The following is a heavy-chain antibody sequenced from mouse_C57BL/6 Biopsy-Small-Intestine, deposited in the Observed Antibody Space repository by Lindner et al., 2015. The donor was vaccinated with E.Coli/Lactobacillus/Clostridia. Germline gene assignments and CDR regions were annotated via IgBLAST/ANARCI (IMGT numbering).Heavy chain of an antibody. CDR2: IHPYNGAT. Sequence: VQLQESGPVLVKPGTSVKMSCKASGYTFTDYYMNWVKESHGKSLEWIGIIHPYNGATSYNQKFKGKATLTVDKSSSTVYMEFNSLTSEDSAVYYCTRTDKEGFADWGQGTLVTVTA. D-gene: IGHD1-3*01. CDR1: GYTFTDYY. CDR3: TRTDKEGFAD. J-gene: IGHJ3*01. V-gene: IGHV1-19*01.